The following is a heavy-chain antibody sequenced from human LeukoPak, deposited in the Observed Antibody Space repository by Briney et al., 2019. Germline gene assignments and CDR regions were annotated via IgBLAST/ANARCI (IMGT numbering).Heavy chain of an antibody. J-gene: IGHJ4*02. V-gene: IGHV1-46*01. CDR2: INPTGGST. CDR1: GCTFPSYF. Sequence: ASVTVSCKASGCTFPSYFMHWVRQAPGQGLEWMGIINPTGGSTTYAQKFQGRVTITRDTSTSTVYMELSSLRSDDTAVYYCARTAARRFDYWGQGTLVTVSS. CDR3: ARTAARRFDY. D-gene: IGHD6-6*01.